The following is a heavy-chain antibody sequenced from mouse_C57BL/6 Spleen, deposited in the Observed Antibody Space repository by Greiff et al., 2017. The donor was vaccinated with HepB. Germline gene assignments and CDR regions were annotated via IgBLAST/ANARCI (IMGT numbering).Heavy chain of an antibody. CDR1: GYTFTSYW. CDR2: IDPSDSYT. V-gene: IGHV1-69*01. CDR3: ARGHYYGSSYWYFDG. D-gene: IGHD1-1*01. J-gene: IGHJ1*03. Sequence: VQLQQPGAELVMPGASVKLSCKASGYTFTSYWMHWVKQRPGQGLEWIGEIDPSDSYTNYNQKFKGKSTLTVDKSSSTAYMQLSSLTSEDSAVYYCARGHYYGSSYWYFDGWGTGTTVTVSS.